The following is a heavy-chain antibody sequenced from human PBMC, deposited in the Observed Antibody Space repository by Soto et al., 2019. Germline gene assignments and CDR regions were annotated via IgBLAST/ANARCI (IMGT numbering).Heavy chain of an antibody. CDR2: ISAYNGNT. D-gene: IGHD2-2*01. CDR3: SRDCSSTSCYRSRFDP. J-gene: IGHJ5*02. V-gene: IGHV1-18*01. CDR1: GYTFTNYG. Sequence: ALVKVSCKASGYTFTNYGIGWVRQDNGQGLEWMGWISAYNGNTNYAQKLQGRVTMTTDTSTSTAYMELRSLRSDDTAVYYCSRDCSSTSCYRSRFDPWGQGTLVTVSS.